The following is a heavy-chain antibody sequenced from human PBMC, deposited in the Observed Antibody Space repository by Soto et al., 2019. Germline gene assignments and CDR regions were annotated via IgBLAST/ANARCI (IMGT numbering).Heavy chain of an antibody. CDR3: STGRPGTTFYFDY. J-gene: IGHJ4*02. CDR2: ISYDGSNK. Sequence: GGSLRLSCAASGFTFSSYGMHWVRQAPGKGLEWVAVISYDGSNKYYADSVKGRFTISRDNSKNTLYLQMNSLTAEDTAVYYCSTGRPGTTFYFDYWGQGTLVTVSS. CDR1: GFTFSSYG. D-gene: IGHD1-1*01. V-gene: IGHV3-30*03.